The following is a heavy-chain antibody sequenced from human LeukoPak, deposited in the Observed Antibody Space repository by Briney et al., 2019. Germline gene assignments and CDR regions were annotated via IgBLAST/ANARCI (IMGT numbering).Heavy chain of an antibody. J-gene: IGHJ4*02. CDR3: VNLGYCTTSSCQP. V-gene: IGHV3-74*01. Sequence: GGSLRLSCAASGFTFNNYFMHWVRQAPGKGLVSVSRITSDGSGTNYADSVKGRFTISRDNAKNTLYLQMNSLRVEDTAVYYCVNLGYCTTSSCQPWGQGTLVTVSS. CDR1: GFTFNNYF. CDR2: ITSDGSGT. D-gene: IGHD2-2*01.